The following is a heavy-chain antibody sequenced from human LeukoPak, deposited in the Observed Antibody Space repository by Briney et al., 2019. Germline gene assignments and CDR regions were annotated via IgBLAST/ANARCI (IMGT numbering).Heavy chain of an antibody. J-gene: IGHJ4*02. CDR1: GFTFSSYS. Sequence: GGSLRLSCAASGFTFSSYSMNWVRQAPGKGLEWVSSISSSSYIYYADSVKGRFTISRDNAKNSLYLQMNSLRAEDTAVYYCAREKSSIAAFDYWGQGTLVTVSS. CDR3: AREKSSIAAFDY. D-gene: IGHD6-13*01. V-gene: IGHV3-21*01. CDR2: ISSSSYI.